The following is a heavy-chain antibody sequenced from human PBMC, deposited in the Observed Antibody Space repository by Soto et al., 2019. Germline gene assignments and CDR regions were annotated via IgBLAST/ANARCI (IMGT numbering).Heavy chain of an antibody. Sequence: SETQSLTSTVAGGYISNYYWSWIRQPPGKGLEWIGYIYSSGSTNYNPSLKSRVTISVDTSKNQFSLKLSSVTAADTAVYYCARSDGRYWGQGTLVTVSS. CDR1: GGYISNYY. CDR3: ARSDGRY. V-gene: IGHV4-4*08. CDR2: IYSSGST. J-gene: IGHJ4*02.